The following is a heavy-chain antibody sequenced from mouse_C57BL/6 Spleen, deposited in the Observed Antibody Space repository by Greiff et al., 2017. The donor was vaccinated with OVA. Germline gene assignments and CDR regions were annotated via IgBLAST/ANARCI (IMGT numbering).Heavy chain of an antibody. V-gene: IGHV5-4*03. CDR3: ARGYGNYPHWYVDV. J-gene: IGHJ1*03. CDR1: GFTFSSYA. D-gene: IGHD2-1*01. Sequence: EVKLVESGGGLVKPGGSLKLFCAASGFTFSSYAMSWARQTPEKRLEWVATISDGGSYTYYPDNVKGRFTISRDNAKNNLYLQMSHLKSEDTAMYYCARGYGNYPHWYVDVWGTGTTVTVSS. CDR2: ISDGGSYT.